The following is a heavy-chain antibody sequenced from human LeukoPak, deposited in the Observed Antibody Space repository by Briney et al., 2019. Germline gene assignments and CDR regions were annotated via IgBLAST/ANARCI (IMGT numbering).Heavy chain of an antibody. J-gene: IGHJ3*02. CDR2: INHSGST. D-gene: IGHD2-15*01. CDR3: ARDGGSPDAVDI. V-gene: IGHV4-34*01. CDR1: GESFSGCY. Sequence: AETLSLTCAVYGESFSGCYWSWIRQPPGKGLEWIGEINHSGSTNCNPSLKSRVTISEDTSKNQFSLKLSSVTAADTAVYYCARDGGSPDAVDIWGQGTMVTVSS.